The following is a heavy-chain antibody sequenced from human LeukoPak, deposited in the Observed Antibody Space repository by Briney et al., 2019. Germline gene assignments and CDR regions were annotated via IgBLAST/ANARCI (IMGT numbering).Heavy chain of an antibody. J-gene: IGHJ3*02. V-gene: IGHV3-20*01. D-gene: IGHD3-10*01. CDR3: ARLYGSGSYHAFDI. CDR1: GFTFDDYG. Sequence: GGSLRLSCAASGFTFDDYGMTWVRQAAGKGLEWVSGINWNGGSTGYADSVKGRFTISRDNAKNSLYLQMNSLKAEDTALYHCARLYGSGSYHAFDIWGQGTMVTVSS. CDR2: INWNGGST.